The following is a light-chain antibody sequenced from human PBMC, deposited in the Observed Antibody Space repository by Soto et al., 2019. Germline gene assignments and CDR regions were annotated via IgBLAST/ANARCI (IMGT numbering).Light chain of an antibody. CDR1: QSLSNF. Sequence: DTQMTQSPSSLSASVGDRVTVTCRASQSLSNFLNWYQQKPGNAPRLLIYAASSLHSGVPSRFSGSASGTDFTLTISSLQPEDFATYYCQQSYSTPLTFGGGTKVDIK. V-gene: IGKV1-39*01. J-gene: IGKJ4*01. CDR2: AAS. CDR3: QQSYSTPLT.